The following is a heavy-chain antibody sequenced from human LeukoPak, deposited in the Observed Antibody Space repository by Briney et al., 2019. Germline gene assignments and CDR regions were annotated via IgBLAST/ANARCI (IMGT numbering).Heavy chain of an antibody. Sequence: ASVKVSCKASGYTFSAYAVIWVRQAPGQGLQWMGWISGDKTNTIYARNFQGRVTMTTDTSANSAYMELRSLRSEDTAVYYCARDGGVDRKRNFFDYWGQGTLVTVSA. CDR3: ARDGGVDRKRNFFDY. CDR1: GYTFSAYA. J-gene: IGHJ4*02. D-gene: IGHD2-15*01. CDR2: ISGDKTNT. V-gene: IGHV1-18*01.